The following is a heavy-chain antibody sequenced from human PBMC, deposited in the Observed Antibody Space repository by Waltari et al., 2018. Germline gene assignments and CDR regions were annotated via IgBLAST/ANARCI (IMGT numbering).Heavy chain of an antibody. D-gene: IGHD2-2*01. CDR1: GYTFTGYY. CDR3: ATAPDAFQIIN. Sequence: QVQLVQSGAEVKKPGASVKVSCKTSGYTFTGYYMYWVRQAPGQGLEWMGWINTYSVGTAYAQKVQGRVTLTRDTSISTAYMELNRLISDDSAMYYCATAPDAFQIINWGQGTLVTVSS. J-gene: IGHJ4*02. CDR2: INTYSVGT. V-gene: IGHV1-2*02.